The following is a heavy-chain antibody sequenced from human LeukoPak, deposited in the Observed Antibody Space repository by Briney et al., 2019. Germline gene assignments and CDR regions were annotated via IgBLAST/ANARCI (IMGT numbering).Heavy chain of an antibody. D-gene: IGHD4-23*01. CDR3: ARKTVVGSYFDY. Sequence: PGGSLRLSCAASGFTFSSYWMSWVRQAPGKGLEWVANIKQGGSDKYYVDSVKGRFTISRDNAKNSLYLQINSLRAEDTAVYYCARKTVVGSYFDYWGQGTPVTVSS. CDR1: GFTFSSYW. CDR2: IKQGGSDK. J-gene: IGHJ4*02. V-gene: IGHV3-7*03.